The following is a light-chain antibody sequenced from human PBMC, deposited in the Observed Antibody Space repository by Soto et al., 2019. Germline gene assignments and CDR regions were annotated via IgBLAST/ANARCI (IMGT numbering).Light chain of an antibody. CDR2: AAS. V-gene: IGKV1-39*01. CDR1: QTINSY. CDR3: QQSYSIPYT. J-gene: IGKJ2*01. Sequence: GDRVTITCRASQTINSYLNWYQQKPGKAPKLLINAASSLQSGVPSRFSGSGSGTDFTLTISSLQPEDFITYYCQQSYSIPYTFGQGTKLEIK.